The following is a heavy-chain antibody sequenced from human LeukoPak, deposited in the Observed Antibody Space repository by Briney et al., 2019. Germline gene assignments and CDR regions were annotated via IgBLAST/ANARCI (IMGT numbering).Heavy chain of an antibody. V-gene: IGHV1-69*05. Sequence: VASVKVSCKASGGTFSNYIITWVRQAPGQGLEWMGGIVPLFNTPNYAQKFQGRVTITTDESTHTSYVELRSLRSEDTAVYYCARLYYDILTDYWGQGTLVTVSS. D-gene: IGHD3-9*01. CDR1: GGTFSNYI. CDR2: IVPLFNTP. CDR3: ARLYYDILTDY. J-gene: IGHJ4*02.